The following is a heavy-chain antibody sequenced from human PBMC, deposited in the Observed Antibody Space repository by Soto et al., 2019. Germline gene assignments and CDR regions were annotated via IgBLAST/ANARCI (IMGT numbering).Heavy chain of an antibody. CDR2: IFWNDDK. Sequence: QITLTESGPTLVKPTQTLTLTCTFSGFSLSSSGEGVGWIRQPPGKALEWLGIIFWNDDKRYNPSVKSGLTITRDTSNNQVVLTMTNMDPVDTATYHCAHSRRSSNWVYGAFDIWGHGTMVTVSS. CDR3: AHSRRSSNWVYGAFDI. D-gene: IGHD7-27*01. J-gene: IGHJ3*02. V-gene: IGHV2-5*01. CDR1: GFSLSSSGEG.